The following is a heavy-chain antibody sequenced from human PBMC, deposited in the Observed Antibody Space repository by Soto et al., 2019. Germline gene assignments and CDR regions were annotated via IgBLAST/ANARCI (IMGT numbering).Heavy chain of an antibody. CDR1: GFPLSEYG. CDR3: VRDGESYDSSGIFDL. Sequence: QVQLMESGGGVVQPGRSLTLSCGASGFPLSEYGINWVRQAPGKGLEWVAVVWFDGSYEYFADSVKGRFTISRDNSKKTVNLQMINLRVEDTAIYFCVRDGESYDSSGIFDLWGQGTLVTVSS. V-gene: IGHV3-33*01. J-gene: IGHJ4*02. D-gene: IGHD3-22*01. CDR2: VWFDGSYE.